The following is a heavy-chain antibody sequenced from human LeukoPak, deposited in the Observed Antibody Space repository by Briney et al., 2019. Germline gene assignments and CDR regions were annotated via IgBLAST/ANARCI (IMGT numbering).Heavy chain of an antibody. Sequence: GGSLRLSCATSGFTFSRFGMHWVRQAPGKGLEYVSAISSNGGSTYYADSVKGRFTISRDNSKNTLYLQMGSLRVDDMGVYYCARGHDKDDAGDYFDYWGQGTLVTVSS. J-gene: IGHJ4*02. V-gene: IGHV3-64*02. D-gene: IGHD3-22*01. CDR3: ARGHDKDDAGDYFDY. CDR2: ISSNGGST. CDR1: GFTFSRFG.